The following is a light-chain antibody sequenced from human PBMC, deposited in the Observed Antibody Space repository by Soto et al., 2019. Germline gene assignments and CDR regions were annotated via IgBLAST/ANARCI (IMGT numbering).Light chain of an antibody. J-gene: IGLJ2*01. CDR3: SSYTSSRTLV. CDR1: SSDVGGYNY. CDR2: AVS. Sequence: QSALTQPASVSGSPGQSITLSCTGTSSDVGGYNYVSWYQQQPGKAPKLMISAVSHRPSGVSNRFSGAKSANTASLTISGLQAEDEGEYYCSSYTSSRTLVFGGGTKRTVL. V-gene: IGLV2-14*03.